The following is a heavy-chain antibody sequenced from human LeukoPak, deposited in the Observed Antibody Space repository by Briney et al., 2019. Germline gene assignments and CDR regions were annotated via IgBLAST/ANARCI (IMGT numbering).Heavy chain of an antibody. CDR2: ITSGSSYI. Sequence: GGSLRLSCAASGFTFSSYNMNWVRQAPGKGLEWVSSITSGSSYIYYADSVKGRFTISRDNAKNSLYLQMNSLRAEDTAVFYCARGRLTTSVDYWGQGTLVTVSS. CDR1: GFTFSSYN. J-gene: IGHJ4*02. V-gene: IGHV3-21*01. CDR3: ARGRLTTSVDY. D-gene: IGHD4/OR15-4a*01.